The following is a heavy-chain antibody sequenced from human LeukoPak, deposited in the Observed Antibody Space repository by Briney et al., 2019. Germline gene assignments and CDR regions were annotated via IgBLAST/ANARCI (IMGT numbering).Heavy chain of an antibody. CDR1: GNSFTSYW. V-gene: IGHV5-51*01. CDR3: ASLPRGSSGWNYFDY. J-gene: IGHJ4*02. Sequence: RGESLKISCKASGNSFTSYWIGWVRQMPGKGLEWMGIIYPDDSDTRYSPSFQGQATISADKSISTAYLQWSSLKASDTAMYYCASLPRGSSGWNYFDYWGQGTLVTVSS. CDR2: IYPDDSDT. D-gene: IGHD6-19*01.